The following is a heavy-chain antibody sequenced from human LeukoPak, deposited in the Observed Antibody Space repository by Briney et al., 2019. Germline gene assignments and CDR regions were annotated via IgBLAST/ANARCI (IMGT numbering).Heavy chain of an antibody. CDR1: GFTFDDYG. D-gene: IGHD6-13*01. CDR3: ARVGPAAAGTTFLRYYYYMDV. CDR2: INWNGGSK. V-gene: IGHV3-20*04. J-gene: IGHJ6*03. Sequence: GGSLRLSCAASGFTFDDYGMSWVRQAPGKGLEWVSGINWNGGSKGYADSVKGRFTISRDNAKNSLYLQMNSLRAEDTALYYCARVGPAAAGTTFLRYYYYMDVWGKGTTVTVSS.